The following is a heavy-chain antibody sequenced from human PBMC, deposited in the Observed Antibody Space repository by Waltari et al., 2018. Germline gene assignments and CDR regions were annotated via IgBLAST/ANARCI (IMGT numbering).Heavy chain of an antibody. CDR2: IYPGDSDT. D-gene: IGHD5-18*01. CDR1: GYSFSSYW. Sequence: EVQLVQSGAEVKKPGESLKISCKGSGYSFSSYWIAWVRLMPGKGLEWMAIIYPGDSDTRYSPSFQGQVTISADKSISTAYLQWSSLKASDTAMYYCARSIEDSYAYQNWYFDLWGSGSLVTVSS. CDR3: ARSIEDSYAYQNWYFDL. V-gene: IGHV5-51*01. J-gene: IGHJ2*01.